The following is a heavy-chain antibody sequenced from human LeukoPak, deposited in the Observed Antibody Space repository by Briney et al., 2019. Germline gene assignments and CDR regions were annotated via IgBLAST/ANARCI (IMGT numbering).Heavy chain of an antibody. V-gene: IGHV3-48*03. D-gene: IGHD2-2*01. CDR1: GFTFSSYQ. Sequence: GGSLRLSCAASGFTFSSYQMNWVRQAPGKGLEWVSYISSSGSTIYYADSVKGRFTISRDNAKNSLYLQMNSLRAEDTAVYYCASRYCSSTSCSYNWFDPWGQGTLVTVSS. J-gene: IGHJ5*02. CDR2: ISSSGSTI. CDR3: ASRYCSSTSCSYNWFDP.